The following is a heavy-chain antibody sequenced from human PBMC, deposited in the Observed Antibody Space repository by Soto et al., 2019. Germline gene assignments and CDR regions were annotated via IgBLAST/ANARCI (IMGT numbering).Heavy chain of an antibody. J-gene: IGHJ4*02. V-gene: IGHV3-23*01. CDR1: GLNFAGYA. CDR2: LSSSGEKT. Sequence: PGGSLSLSCEASGLNFAGYAMSWVRQAPGKGLDWVSSLSSSGEKTYYSYSVRGRFTISRDNTKNAVYLQMNTLSADDTAVYFCAKESLFPSIQGIITNWGQGVVVTVSS. CDR3: AKESLFPSIQGIITN. D-gene: IGHD2-2*01.